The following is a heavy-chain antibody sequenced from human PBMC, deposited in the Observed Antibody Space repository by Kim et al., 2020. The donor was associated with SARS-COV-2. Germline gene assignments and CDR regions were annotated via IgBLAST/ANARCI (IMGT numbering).Heavy chain of an antibody. CDR1: GFTFSSYA. V-gene: IGHV3-30-3*01. CDR2: ISYDGSNK. J-gene: IGHJ6*02. Sequence: GGSLRLSCAASGFTFSSYAMHWVRQAPGKGLEWVAVISYDGSNKYYADSVKGRFTISRDNSKNTLYLQMNSLRAEDTAVYYCARATTSNYYYGMDVWGQGTTVTVSS. D-gene: IGHD4-4*01. CDR3: ARATTSNYYYGMDV.